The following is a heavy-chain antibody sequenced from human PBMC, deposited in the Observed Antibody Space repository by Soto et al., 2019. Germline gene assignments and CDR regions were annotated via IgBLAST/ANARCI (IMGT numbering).Heavy chain of an antibody. CDR1: GYTFTTYT. J-gene: IGHJ4*02. Sequence: QVHLVQSGAEVKKPGASVKVSCKASGYTFTTYTLHWVRQAPGQNLEWLGWIHAGNGNTKYSQKFQGRVTITRDTSATTAYMELSSLRSEDTAVYYCAKVRRLAVALDYWGQGTLVTVSS. CDR2: IHAGNGNT. D-gene: IGHD6-19*01. V-gene: IGHV1-3*01. CDR3: AKVRRLAVALDY.